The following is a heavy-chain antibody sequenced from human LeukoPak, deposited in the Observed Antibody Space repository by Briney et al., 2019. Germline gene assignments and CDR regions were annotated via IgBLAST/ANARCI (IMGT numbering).Heavy chain of an antibody. J-gene: IGHJ6*03. CDR2: IIPNFGKA. CDR3: GSTNIAAAGTPRNYYYNMDV. V-gene: IGHV1-69*06. CDR1: GGTFSSYG. Sequence: ASVKVSCKASGGTFSSYGISWVRQAPGQGLEWMGGIIPNFGKANYAQKFQGRVTITADKSTSTAYMELSSLRSEDTAVYYSGSTNIAAAGTPRNYYYNMDVWGKGTTVTISS. D-gene: IGHD6-13*01.